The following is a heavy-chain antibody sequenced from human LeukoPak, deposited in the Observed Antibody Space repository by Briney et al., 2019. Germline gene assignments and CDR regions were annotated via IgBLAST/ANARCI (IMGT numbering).Heavy chain of an antibody. CDR2: TSGSGGST. J-gene: IGHJ4*02. V-gene: IGHV3-23*01. CDR3: AKDYYDSSGYYPNFDY. CDR1: GFTFSSYA. Sequence: GGSLRLSCAASGFTFSSYAMSWVRQAPGKGLEWVSATSGSGGSTYYADSVKGRFTISRDNSKNTLYLQMNSLRAEDTAVYYCAKDYYDSSGYYPNFDYWGQGTLVTVSS. D-gene: IGHD3-22*01.